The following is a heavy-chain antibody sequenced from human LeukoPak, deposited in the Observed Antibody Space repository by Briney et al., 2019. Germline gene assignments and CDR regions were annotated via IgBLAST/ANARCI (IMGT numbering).Heavy chain of an antibody. D-gene: IGHD2-21*02. Sequence: ASVKVSCKASGYTFTSYGISWVRQAPGQGLEWMGWISAYNGNTNYAQKLQGRVTMTTDTSTSTAYMELRSLRSDDTAVYYCAGDSRGVVTTPGGAFDIWGQGTMVTVSS. J-gene: IGHJ3*02. V-gene: IGHV1-18*01. CDR1: GYTFTSYG. CDR2: ISAYNGNT. CDR3: AGDSRGVVTTPGGAFDI.